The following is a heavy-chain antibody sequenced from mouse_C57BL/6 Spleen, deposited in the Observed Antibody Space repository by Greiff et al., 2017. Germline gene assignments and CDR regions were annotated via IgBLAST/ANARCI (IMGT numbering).Heavy chain of an antibody. V-gene: IGHV1-69*01. D-gene: IGHD2-3*01. J-gene: IGHJ4*01. CDR3: ARGGVYDGYYYAMDY. Sequence: QVQLQQPGAELVMPGASVQLSCKASGYTFTSYWMHWVKQRPGQCLEWIGELDPSVSYTNSNQQFKGKSTLPVDRSSSTAYMQLSSLTSEDSAVYYCARGGVYDGYYYAMDYWRQGASVTVFS. CDR1: GYTFTSYW. CDR2: LDPSVSYT.